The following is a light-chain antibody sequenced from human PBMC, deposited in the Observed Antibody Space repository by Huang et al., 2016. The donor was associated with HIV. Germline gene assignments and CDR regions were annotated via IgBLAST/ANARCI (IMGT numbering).Light chain of an antibody. J-gene: IGKJ1*01. CDR1: QNILSTSNNKHL. V-gene: IGKV4-1*01. CDR3: QHYYSLPG. Sequence: DIVLTQSPDSLAVSLGERATINCKSSQNILSTSNNKHLLSWYQLRPGRPPKLLNSCASTREAGVHDRFSGGGSGTVFAITSSSLQPEDVAYYYSQHYYSLPGFGQGTKVEI. CDR2: CAS.